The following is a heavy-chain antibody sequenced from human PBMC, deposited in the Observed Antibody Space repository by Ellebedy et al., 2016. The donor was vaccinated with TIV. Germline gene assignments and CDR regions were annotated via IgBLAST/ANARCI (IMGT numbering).Heavy chain of an antibody. V-gene: IGHV3-23*01. CDR1: GFTFTNYA. J-gene: IGHJ4*02. CDR3: AKKHDTSPWVFEN. Sequence: GESLKISCEASGFTFTNYAMSWVRQAPGKGLEWVSTISTGGTFYPDSVKGRFTISRDSSRNTLFLQMDSLRAEDTALYYCAKKHDTSPWVFENWGQGALVTVSS. D-gene: IGHD6-13*01. CDR2: ISTGGT.